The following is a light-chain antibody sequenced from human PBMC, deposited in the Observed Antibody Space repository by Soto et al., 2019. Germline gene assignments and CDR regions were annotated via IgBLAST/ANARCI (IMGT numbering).Light chain of an antibody. J-gene: IGLJ1*01. Sequence: QSVLTQPPSVSGTPGQSVTISCTGSSSNIGSGYDVQWYQQLPGTAPKLLIFGNRNRTSGVPDRFSGSRSGASASLAITGLQADDEADYYCQSYDTRLYYVFGSVTKVTVL. CDR1: SSNIGSGYD. CDR2: GNR. V-gene: IGLV1-40*01. CDR3: QSYDTRLYYV.